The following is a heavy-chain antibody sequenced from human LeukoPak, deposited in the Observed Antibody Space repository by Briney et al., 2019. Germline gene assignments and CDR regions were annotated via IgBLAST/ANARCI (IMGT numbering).Heavy chain of an antibody. J-gene: IGHJ4*02. V-gene: IGHV4-59*01. D-gene: IGHD3-10*01. CDR1: GGSSSSYY. Sequence: SETLSLTCTVSGGSSSSYYWSWIRQPPGKGMEWIGYIYYSGSTNYNPSLKSRVTISVDTSKNQFSLKLSSVTAADTAMYYCARGWVYGSGSYHFDYWGQGTLVIVSS. CDR3: ARGWVYGSGSYHFDY. CDR2: IYYSGST.